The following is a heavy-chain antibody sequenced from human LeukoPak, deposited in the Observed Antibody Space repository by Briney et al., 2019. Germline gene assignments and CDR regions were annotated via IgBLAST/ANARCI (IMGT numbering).Heavy chain of an antibody. V-gene: IGHV5-51*01. J-gene: IGHJ4*02. D-gene: IGHD1-26*01. CDR2: IYPGDSDT. CDR1: GYSFTSYW. CDR3: ARQGRGSYFDFDY. Sequence: GESLKISCKGSGYSFTSYWIGGGRQMPGKGLEWMVIIYPGDSDTRYSPSFQGQVTISADKAISTAYLQWSSLKASDTAMYYCARQGRGSYFDFDYWGQGTLVTVSS.